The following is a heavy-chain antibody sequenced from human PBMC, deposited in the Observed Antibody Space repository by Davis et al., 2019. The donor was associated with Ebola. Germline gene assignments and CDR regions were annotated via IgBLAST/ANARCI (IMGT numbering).Heavy chain of an antibody. CDR3: ARFSRSYGDYYVNWFDP. CDR1: ARSISSYY. Sequence: MPSETLSLTCTVSARSISSYYSSCIRQPPGKGLEWIGYSYYSGSTNYNPSLKSRVTISVDTSKNQFPLKLPSVTAADTAVYYCARFSRSYGDYYVNWFDPWGQGTLVTVSS. J-gene: IGHJ5*02. V-gene: IGHV4-59*01. CDR2: SYYSGST. D-gene: IGHD4-17*01.